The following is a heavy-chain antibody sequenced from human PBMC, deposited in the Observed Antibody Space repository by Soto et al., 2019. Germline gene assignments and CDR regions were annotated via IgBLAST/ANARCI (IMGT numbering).Heavy chain of an antibody. CDR1: RFTFSAYA. D-gene: IGHD6-19*01. J-gene: IGHJ4*02. CDR2: MSGGGGRT. CDR3: AKEAEEGSSGFNTPWAH. Sequence: EVQLLESGGGLVQPGGSLRISCAASRFTFSAYAMSWVRQAPGRGLDRVSGMSGGGGRTHYADSVNGRFTVSRDNSKNTLYLQVSRPRVGDPAVYYWAKEAEEGSSGFNTPWAHWGQGIQVTVSS. V-gene: IGHV3-23*01.